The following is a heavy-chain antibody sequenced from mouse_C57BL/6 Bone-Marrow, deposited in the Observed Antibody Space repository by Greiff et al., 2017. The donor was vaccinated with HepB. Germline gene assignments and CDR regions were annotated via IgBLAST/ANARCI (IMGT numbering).Heavy chain of an antibody. CDR3: ARHAAWFAY. V-gene: IGHV5-6*01. CDR2: ISSGGSYT. J-gene: IGHJ3*01. CDR1: GFTFSSYG. Sequence: VQLQESGGDLVKPGGSLKLSCAASGFTFSSYGMSWVRQTPDKRLEWVATISSGGSYTYYPDSVKGRFTISRDNAKNTLYLQMSSLKSEDTAMYYCARHAAWFAYWGQGTLVTVSA.